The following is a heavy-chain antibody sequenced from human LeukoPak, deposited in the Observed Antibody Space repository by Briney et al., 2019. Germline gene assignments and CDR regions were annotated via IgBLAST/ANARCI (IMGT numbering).Heavy chain of an antibody. Sequence: ASVKVSCKASGYTFTSYGISWVRQAPGQGLEWMGWISVYSGNTNNAQKLQGRVTMTTDTSTSTAYMELRSLRSDDTAVYYCARVYNYHDTSGYYLGNYFDHWGRGTLVTVSS. CDR2: ISVYSGNT. CDR3: ARVYNYHDTSGYYLGNYFDH. V-gene: IGHV1-18*01. CDR1: GYTFTSYG. J-gene: IGHJ4*02. D-gene: IGHD3-22*01.